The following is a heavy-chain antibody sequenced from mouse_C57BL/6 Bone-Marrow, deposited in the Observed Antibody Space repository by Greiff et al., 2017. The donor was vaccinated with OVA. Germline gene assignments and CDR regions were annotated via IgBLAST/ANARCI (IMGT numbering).Heavy chain of an antibody. CDR2: IRSKSNNYAT. CDR3: VRQVKTVVFDY. D-gene: IGHD1-1*01. J-gene: IGHJ2*01. V-gene: IGHV10-1*01. CDR1: GFSFNTYA. Sequence: DVKLVESGGGLVQPKGSLKLSCAASGFSFNTYAMNWVRQAPGKGLEWVARIRSKSNNYATYYADSVKDRFTISRDDSESMLYLQMNNLKTEDTAMYYCVRQVKTVVFDYWGQGTTLTVSS.